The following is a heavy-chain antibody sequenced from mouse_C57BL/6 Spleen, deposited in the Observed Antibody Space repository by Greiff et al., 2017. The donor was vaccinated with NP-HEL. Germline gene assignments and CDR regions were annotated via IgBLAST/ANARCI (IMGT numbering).Heavy chain of an antibody. CDR3: ARGGTVTSMDY. CDR1: GYSITSGYY. CDR2: ISYDGSN. Sequence: VQLKESGPGLVKPSQSLSLTCSVTGYSITSGYYWNWIRQFPGNKLEWMGYISYDGSNNYNPSLKNRISITRDTSKNQFFLKLNSVTTEDTATYYCARGGTVTSMDYWGQGTSVTVSS. J-gene: IGHJ4*01. V-gene: IGHV3-6*01. D-gene: IGHD2-10*02.